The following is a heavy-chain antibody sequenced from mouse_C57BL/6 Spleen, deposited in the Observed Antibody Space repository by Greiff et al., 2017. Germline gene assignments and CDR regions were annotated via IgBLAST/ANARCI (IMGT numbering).Heavy chain of an antibody. CDR1: GFSLTSYG. V-gene: IGHV2-5*01. CDR2: IWRGGST. CDR3: AKSHDGYYDYFDY. D-gene: IGHD2-3*01. Sequence: VQLVESGPGLVQPSQSLSITCTVSGFSLTSYGVHWVRQSPGKGLEWLGVIWRGGSTDYNAAFMSRLSITKDNSKSQVFFKMNSLQADDTAIYYCAKSHDGYYDYFDYWGQGTTLTVSS. J-gene: IGHJ2*01.